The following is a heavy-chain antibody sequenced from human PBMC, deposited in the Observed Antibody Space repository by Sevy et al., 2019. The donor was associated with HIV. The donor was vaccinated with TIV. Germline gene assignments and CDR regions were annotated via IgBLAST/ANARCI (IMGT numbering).Heavy chain of an antibody. V-gene: IGHV4-39*01. CDR2: IYYSGST. CDR3: ARQGRDGTGFEY. Sequence: SETLSLTCTVSGGSISSSSYYWGWIRQPPGKGLEWIGSIYYSGSTYYNPSLKSRVTISVDTSKNQFSLKLSSVTAADTAAYYCARQGRDGTGFEYWGQGTLVTVSS. J-gene: IGHJ4*02. D-gene: IGHD1-26*01. CDR1: GGSISSSSYY.